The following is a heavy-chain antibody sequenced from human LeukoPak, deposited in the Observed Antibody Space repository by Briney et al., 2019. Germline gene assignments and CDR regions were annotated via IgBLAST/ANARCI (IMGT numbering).Heavy chain of an antibody. Sequence: GWSLRLSCAASGFTLISYAMSWVRQAPGKGLEGVAAISGSGGSTYYADSVKGRFTISRDNSKNTLYLQMHSLRAEDTAVYYCAKVYYYGSGGYYKGHFDYWGQGTLVTVSS. CDR2: ISGSGGST. V-gene: IGHV3-23*01. D-gene: IGHD3-10*01. J-gene: IGHJ4*02. CDR3: AKVYYYGSGGYYKGHFDY. CDR1: GFTLISYA.